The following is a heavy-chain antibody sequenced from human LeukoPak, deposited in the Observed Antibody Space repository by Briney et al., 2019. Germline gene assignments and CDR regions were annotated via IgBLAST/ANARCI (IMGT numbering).Heavy chain of an antibody. CDR3: AKAIRGYSYGLTDY. CDR1: GFTFSSCA. CDR2: IISSGGIT. D-gene: IGHD5-18*01. J-gene: IGHJ4*02. Sequence: GGSLRLSCAASGFTFSSCAMSWVHQIPGKGLEWVSAIISSGGITYYADSVKGRFTISRDNSKNTLYLQMNSLRAEDTAIYYCAKAIRGYSYGLTDYWGQGTLVTVSS. V-gene: IGHV3-23*01.